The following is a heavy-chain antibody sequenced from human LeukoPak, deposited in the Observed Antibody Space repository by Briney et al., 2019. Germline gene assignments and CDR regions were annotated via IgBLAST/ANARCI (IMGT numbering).Heavy chain of an antibody. CDR2: IIPIFGTA. V-gene: IGHV1-69*06. J-gene: IGHJ4*02. D-gene: IGHD6-19*01. CDR1: GTFSGYG. CDR3: AGSSGWYPTYYFDY. Sequence: GTFSGYGKSGVREGRGKRIEKMGGIIPIFGTANYAQKFQGRVTITADKSTSTAYMELSSLRSEDTAVYYCAGSSGWYPTYYFDYWGQGTLVTVSS.